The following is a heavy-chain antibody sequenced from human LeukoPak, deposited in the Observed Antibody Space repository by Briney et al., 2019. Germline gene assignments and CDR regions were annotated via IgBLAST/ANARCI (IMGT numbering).Heavy chain of an antibody. V-gene: IGHV1-2*02. CDR1: GYTFTGYY. J-gene: IGHJ6*03. CDR3: ARAFGEDGSSSLSDGGQDYYYYYMDV. D-gene: IGHD6-6*01. CDR2: INPNSGGT. Sequence: GASVKDSCKASGYTFTGYYMHWVRQAPGQGLEWMGWINPNSGGTNYAQKFQGRVTMTRDTSISTAYMELSRLRSDDTAVYYCARAFGEDGSSSLSDGGQDYYYYYMDVWGKGTTVTVSS.